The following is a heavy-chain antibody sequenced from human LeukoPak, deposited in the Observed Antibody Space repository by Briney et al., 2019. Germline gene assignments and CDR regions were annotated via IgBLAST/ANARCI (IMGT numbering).Heavy chain of an antibody. J-gene: IGHJ6*02. CDR1: GHTLTAYY. CDR3: ARAQRTISGMDV. D-gene: IGHD2-2*01. V-gene: IGHV1-2*02. Sequence: ASVKVSCTSSGHTLTAYYIHWVRQAPGQGLEWLGWMNPHSGGTNYAQNFRGRVTMTTDTSINTAYMELTGLTPDDTALCYCARAQRTISGMDVWGQGTTVAVSS. CDR2: MNPHSGGT.